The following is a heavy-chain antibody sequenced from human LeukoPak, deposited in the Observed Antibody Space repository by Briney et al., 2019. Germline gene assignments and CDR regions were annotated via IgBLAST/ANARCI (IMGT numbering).Heavy chain of an antibody. CDR2: INPNSGGT. Sequence: PGASVKVSCKASGYTFTGYYMHWVRQAPGQGLEWMGWINPNSGGTNYAQKFQGRVTMTRDTSISTAYMELSRLRSDDTAVYYCARGGGYSSSDDAFDIWGQGTMVTVSS. V-gene: IGHV1-2*02. J-gene: IGHJ3*02. CDR3: ARGGGYSSSDDAFDI. D-gene: IGHD6-6*01. CDR1: GYTFTGYY.